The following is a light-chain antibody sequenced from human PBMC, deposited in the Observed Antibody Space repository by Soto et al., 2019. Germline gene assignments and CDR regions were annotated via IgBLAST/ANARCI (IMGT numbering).Light chain of an antibody. Sequence: QSVLTQPPSLSGSLAQSNTISCSGTSSDVGAYNYVSWYQQYPGKAPKLMIYHVTDRPSGVSNRFSGSKSGNTASLTISGLQAEDEADYYCCSYTTSNTFVFGTGT. CDR3: CSYTTSNTFV. CDR1: SSDVGAYNY. V-gene: IGLV2-14*01. CDR2: HVT. J-gene: IGLJ1*01.